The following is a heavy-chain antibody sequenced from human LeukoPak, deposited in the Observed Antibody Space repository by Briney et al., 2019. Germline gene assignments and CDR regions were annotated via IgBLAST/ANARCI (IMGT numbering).Heavy chain of an antibody. CDR3: ARDGVFRFEVGDVYYYYMDV. V-gene: IGHV1-2*02. CDR1: GYTFTGYY. Sequence: ASVKVSCKASGYTFTGYYIHWVRQAPAQGLEWMGWINPNSGGTNYAQKFQGRVTMTRDTSNNTVYMDLTRLIFDDTAMYYCARDGVFRFEVGDVYYYYMDVWGKGTTVIISS. J-gene: IGHJ6*03. CDR2: INPNSGGT. D-gene: IGHD2-21*02.